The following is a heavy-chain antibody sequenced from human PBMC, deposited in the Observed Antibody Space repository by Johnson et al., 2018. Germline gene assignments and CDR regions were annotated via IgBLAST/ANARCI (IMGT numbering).Heavy chain of an antibody. D-gene: IGHD4-17*01. V-gene: IGHV3-30*02. Sequence: SVKLRFTISRDNSKNMLYLQMNSLRAEDTAVYYCAKVTTVTTSWLAEYFQHWGQGTLVTVSS. CDR3: AKVTTVTTSWLAEYFQH. J-gene: IGHJ1*01.